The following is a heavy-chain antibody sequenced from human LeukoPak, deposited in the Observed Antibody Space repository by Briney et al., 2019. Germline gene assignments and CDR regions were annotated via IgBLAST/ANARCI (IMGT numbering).Heavy chain of an antibody. D-gene: IGHD3-16*01. J-gene: IGHJ4*02. CDR2: ISGSGGST. CDR1: GFTFSSYG. CDR3: ARRGSFSTRYAFY. Sequence: GGSLRLSCAASGFTFSSYGMSWVRQAPGKGLEWVSAISGSGGSTYNADSVKGRFTMSRDNSKNTLYLQMNSLRVDDTAVYYCARRGSFSTRYAFYWGQGTLVTVSS. V-gene: IGHV3-23*01.